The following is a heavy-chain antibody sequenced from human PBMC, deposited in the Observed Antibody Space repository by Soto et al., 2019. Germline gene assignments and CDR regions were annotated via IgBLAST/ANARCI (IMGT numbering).Heavy chain of an antibody. V-gene: IGHV4-31*01. CDR2: IYYSGST. J-gene: IGHJ5*02. CDR1: GGSISSGGYY. D-gene: IGHD5-18*01. CDR3: ARYIGRGYSYGANNWFDP. Sequence: QVQLQESGPGLVKPSQTLSLTCTVSGGSISSGGYYWSWIRQHPGKGLEWIGYIYYSGSTYYNPSRKSQVTIPVDTSNNQYSQKLSSVTAADTAVYYCARYIGRGYSYGANNWFDPWGQGTLVTVSS.